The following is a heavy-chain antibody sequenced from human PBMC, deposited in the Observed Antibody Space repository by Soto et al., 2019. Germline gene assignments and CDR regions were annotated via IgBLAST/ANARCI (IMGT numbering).Heavy chain of an antibody. CDR2: IDWDDDK. D-gene: IGHD6-13*01. J-gene: IGHJ6*02. Sequence: SGPTLVNPTQTLTLTCTFSGFSLSTSGMCVSWIRQPPGKALEWLALIDWDDDKYYSTSLKTRLTISKDTSKNQVVLTMTNMDPVDTATYYCARMEAGGSSWYYYYGMDVWGQGTTVTVSS. V-gene: IGHV2-70*01. CDR3: ARMEAGGSSWYYYYGMDV. CDR1: GFSLSTSGMC.